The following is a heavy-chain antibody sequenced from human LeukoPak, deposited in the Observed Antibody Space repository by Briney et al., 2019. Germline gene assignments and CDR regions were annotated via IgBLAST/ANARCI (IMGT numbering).Heavy chain of an antibody. Sequence: ASVKVSCKASGYTFTGYYMHWVRQAPGQGLEWMGWINPNSGGTNYAQKFQGRVTMTRDTPISTAYMELSRLRSDDTAVYYCARRYCSSTSCYRWFDPWGQGTLVTVSS. V-gene: IGHV1-2*02. J-gene: IGHJ5*02. CDR2: INPNSGGT. CDR1: GYTFTGYY. CDR3: ARRYCSSTSCYRWFDP. D-gene: IGHD2-2*01.